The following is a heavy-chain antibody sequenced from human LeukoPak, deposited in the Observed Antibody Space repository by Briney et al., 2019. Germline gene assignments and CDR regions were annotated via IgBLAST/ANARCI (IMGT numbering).Heavy chain of an antibody. J-gene: IGHJ4*02. V-gene: IGHV3-30*18. CDR2: ISYDGNNK. CDR3: AKGGSSSGYYTHLDS. Sequence: GGSLRLSCVTTGFTFSKYGMHWVRQAPGKGLEWVAVISYDGNNKHYADSVKGRFTISRDNSKNTLYLQMNSLGTEDSAIYYCAKGGSSSGYYTHLDSWGQGTLVTVSS. CDR1: GFTFSKYG. D-gene: IGHD3-3*01.